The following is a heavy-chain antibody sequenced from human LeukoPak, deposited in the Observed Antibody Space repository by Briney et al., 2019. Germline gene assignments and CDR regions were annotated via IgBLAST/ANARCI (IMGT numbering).Heavy chain of an antibody. J-gene: IGHJ4*02. D-gene: IGHD6-19*01. Sequence: SQTLSLTCAISGDSVSSNSAAWNWIRQSPSRGLEWLGSTYYRSKWYNDYAVSVKSRITINPDTSKNQFSLQLNSVTPEDTAVYYCVKEDGSGWNNKFDYWGQGTLVTVSS. CDR2: TYYRSKWYN. CDR1: GDSVSSNSAA. V-gene: IGHV6-1*01. CDR3: VKEDGSGWNNKFDY.